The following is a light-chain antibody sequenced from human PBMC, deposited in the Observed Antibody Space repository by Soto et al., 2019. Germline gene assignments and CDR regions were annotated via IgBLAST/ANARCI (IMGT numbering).Light chain of an antibody. CDR2: GVS. CDR1: QSISSSY. J-gene: IGKJ2*01. Sequence: DIVMTQSPGTLSLSPGERAILSCRASQSISSSYLAWYQQKPGQAPRLLIFGVSTRATGIPDRFSGSGSGTDFTLTISRLEPEDFAVYYCQQYGSSVMYTFGQGTKLEIK. V-gene: IGKV3-20*01. CDR3: QQYGSSVMYT.